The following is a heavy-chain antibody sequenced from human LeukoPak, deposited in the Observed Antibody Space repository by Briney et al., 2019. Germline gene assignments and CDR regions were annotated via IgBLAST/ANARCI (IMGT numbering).Heavy chain of an antibody. V-gene: IGHV4-39*07. CDR1: GGSISSSSFY. CDR2: IYYSGST. J-gene: IGHJ5*02. CDR3: ARVVPTARRYNWFDP. D-gene: IGHD2-2*01. Sequence: SETLSLTCSVSGGSISSSSFYWAWIRQPPGKGLEWIGSIYYSGSTYYNLSLKSRVTISVDMSKNQFSLKLTSVTAADAAIYYCARVVPTARRYNWFDPWGQGTLVTVSS.